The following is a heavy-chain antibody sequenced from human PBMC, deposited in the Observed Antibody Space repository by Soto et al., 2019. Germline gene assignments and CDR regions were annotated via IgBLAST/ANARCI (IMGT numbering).Heavy chain of an antibody. CDR2: IWYDGSNK. CDR3: ARDYEKYGDEGTFDY. V-gene: IGHV3-33*01. Sequence: GGSLRLSCAASGFTFRSYAMHWVRQAPGKGLEWVAVIWYDGSNKYYADSVKGRFTMSRDNSKNTMYLQMNSLRAEDTAVYYCARDYEKYGDEGTFDYWGQGTLVTVSS. CDR1: GFTFRSYA. J-gene: IGHJ4*02. D-gene: IGHD4-17*01.